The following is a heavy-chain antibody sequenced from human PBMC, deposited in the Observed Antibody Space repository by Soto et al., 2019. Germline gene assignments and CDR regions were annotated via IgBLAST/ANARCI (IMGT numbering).Heavy chain of an antibody. CDR2: ISWNSGSI. CDR3: AKDRLGTVTTGNWFDP. V-gene: IGHV3-9*01. J-gene: IGHJ5*02. CDR1: GFTFDDYA. Sequence: EVQLVESGGCLVQPGRSLRLSCAASGFTFDDYAMHWVRQAPGKGLEWVSGISWNSGSIGYADSVKGRFTISRDNAKNSLYLQMNSLRAEDTALYYCAKDRLGTVTTGNWFDPWGQGTLVTVSS. D-gene: IGHD4-4*01.